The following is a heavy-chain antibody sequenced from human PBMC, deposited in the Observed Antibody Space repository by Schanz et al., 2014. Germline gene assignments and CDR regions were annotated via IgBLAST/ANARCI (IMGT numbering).Heavy chain of an antibody. D-gene: IGHD3-10*01. Sequence: EAHLVESGGGLVKPGGSLTLSCAASGFTFSSYAMSWVRQAPGKGLEWVSAISGSGGSTYYADSVKGRFTISRDNSKNTLYLQMNSLRAEDTAVYYCAKGRFGELSAFENRGQGTMVTVSS. CDR1: GFTFSSYA. CDR2: ISGSGGST. J-gene: IGHJ3*02. CDR3: AKGRFGELSAFEN. V-gene: IGHV3-23*04.